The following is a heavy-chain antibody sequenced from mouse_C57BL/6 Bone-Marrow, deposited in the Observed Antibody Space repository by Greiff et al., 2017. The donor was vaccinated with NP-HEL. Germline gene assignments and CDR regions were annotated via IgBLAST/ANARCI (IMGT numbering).Heavy chain of an antibody. CDR1: GYTFTNYW. J-gene: IGHJ4*01. CDR3: ARARYSCSALHY. CDR2: IYPGGGYT. Sequence: VQLQQSGAELVRPGTSVKMSCKASGYTFTNYWIGWVKQRPGHVLEWIGVIYPGGGYTNYNEKFKGKATLTADQSSSTAYMQFSSLTSEDSAIYYCARARYSCSALHYWGQGTSLTGTS. D-gene: IGHD6-1*01. V-gene: IGHV1-63*01.